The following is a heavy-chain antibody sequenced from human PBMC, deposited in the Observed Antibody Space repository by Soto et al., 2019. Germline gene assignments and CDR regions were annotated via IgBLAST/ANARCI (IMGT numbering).Heavy chain of an antibody. CDR3: ARGAPLGY. J-gene: IGHJ4*02. Sequence: SETLSLTCAVSGGSISRCGYSWSWIRQPPGKGLEWIGYIYHSGSTYYNPSLKSRVTISVDRSKNQFSLKLSSVTAADTAVYCCARGAPLGYWGQGTLVSVSS. V-gene: IGHV4-30-2*01. CDR2: IYHSGST. CDR1: GGSISRCGYS.